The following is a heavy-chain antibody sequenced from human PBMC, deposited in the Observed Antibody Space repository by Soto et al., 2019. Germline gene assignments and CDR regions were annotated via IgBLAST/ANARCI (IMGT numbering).Heavy chain of an antibody. CDR3: TRNDLLRDC. Sequence: GGSLRLSCEASGFTFSSSWMHWVRQAPGKGLVWVSRVSSDGRSTSYADSVKGRFTISRDNAKNTLYLQMNSLKSEDTAVYYCTRNDLLRDCRGQGTLVTVSS. J-gene: IGHJ4*02. V-gene: IGHV3-74*01. D-gene: IGHD2-15*01. CDR2: VSSDGRST. CDR1: GFTFSSSW.